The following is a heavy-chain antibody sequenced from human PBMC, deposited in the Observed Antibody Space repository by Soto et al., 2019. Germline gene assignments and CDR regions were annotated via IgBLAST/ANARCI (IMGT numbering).Heavy chain of an antibody. Sequence: SETLSLTCSVSGASITSGGYYWGWIRQPPGKGLEWVGTIYYTGTTYYNPSLKSRVTMSVDTSNNQFSLKLSSVAAADTAVYYCARHQWELPSCWFDPWGQGTLVTVSS. J-gene: IGHJ5*01. CDR1: GASITSGGYY. V-gene: IGHV4-39*01. CDR2: IYYTGTT. D-gene: IGHD1-26*01. CDR3: ARHQWELPSCWFDP.